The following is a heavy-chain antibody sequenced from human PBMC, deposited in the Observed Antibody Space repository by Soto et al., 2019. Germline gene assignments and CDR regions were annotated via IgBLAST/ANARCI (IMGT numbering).Heavy chain of an antibody. CDR1: GFTFTNAW. CDR2: VKSKTDGATT. D-gene: IGHD2-2*01. J-gene: IGHJ5*01. Sequence: TGGSLRLSCVASGFTFTNAWMNWGRQAPGRGLEWVGRVKSKTDGATTDYAAPVNRSFTISIADSRNTVYLQLNRMKAEDTAVYYCTSYRLSGGYCGSSTNCFGSWGQGTLVTVSS. V-gene: IGHV3-15*07. CDR3: TSYRLSGGYCGSSTNCFGS.